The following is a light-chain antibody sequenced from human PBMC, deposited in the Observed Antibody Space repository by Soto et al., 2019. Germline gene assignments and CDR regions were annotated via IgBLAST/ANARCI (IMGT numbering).Light chain of an antibody. V-gene: IGLV1-44*01. J-gene: IGLJ2*01. Sequence: QSVLTQPPSASGTPGQRVTISCSGSSSNIGSNSVNWYQQLPGTAPKLLIYITNQRPSGVPDRFSGSKSDTSASLAISGLQSEDEADYYCAAWDDSLNGEVVFGGGTKLTVL. CDR3: AAWDDSLNGEVV. CDR1: SSNIGSNS. CDR2: ITN.